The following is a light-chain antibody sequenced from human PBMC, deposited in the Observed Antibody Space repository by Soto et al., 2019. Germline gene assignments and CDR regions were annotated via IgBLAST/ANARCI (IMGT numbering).Light chain of an antibody. CDR3: QQYGYSPIT. CDR2: GAS. J-gene: IGKJ5*01. CDR1: QSVSSY. Sequence: EIVLTQSPATRSLSPGERATLSCRASQSVSSYLVWYQQKPSQAPRLLIYGASSRATGIADRFSGSGSGTDFTLTISRLEPEDFALYYCQQYGYSPITFGQGTRLEI. V-gene: IGKV3-20*01.